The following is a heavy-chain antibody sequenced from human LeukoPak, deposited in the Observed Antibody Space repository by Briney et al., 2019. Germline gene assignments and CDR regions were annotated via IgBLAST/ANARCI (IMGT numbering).Heavy chain of an antibody. D-gene: IGHD3-22*01. Sequence: SQTLSLTCTVSGGSISSGSYYWRWIRQPAGKGLEWIGRIYTSGSTNYNPSLKSRVTISVDTSKNQFSLKLSSVTAADTAVYYCARADYYYDSSGHTGPFDYWGQGTLVTVSS. J-gene: IGHJ4*02. V-gene: IGHV4-61*02. CDR2: IYTSGST. CDR3: ARADYYYDSSGHTGPFDY. CDR1: GGSISSGSYY.